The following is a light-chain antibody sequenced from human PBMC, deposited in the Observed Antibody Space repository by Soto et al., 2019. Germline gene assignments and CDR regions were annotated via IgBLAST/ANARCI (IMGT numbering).Light chain of an antibody. CDR2: DAS. J-gene: IGKJ5*01. CDR1: QSIRSNY. V-gene: IGKV3-20*01. Sequence: EIVLTQSPGTLSLSPGERATLSCRASQSIRSNYLAWYQQKPGQAPRLLIYDASNRATGIPVRFSGSGSGTDYTLTVSSLEPEDFAVYYCQQYGSSPRVTFGQGTRLEIK. CDR3: QQYGSSPRVT.